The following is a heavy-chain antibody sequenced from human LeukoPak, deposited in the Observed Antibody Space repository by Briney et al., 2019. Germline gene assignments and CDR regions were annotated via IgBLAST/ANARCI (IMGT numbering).Heavy chain of an antibody. Sequence: SETLSLTCTVSGAPISSYYWSWIRQPPGRGLEWIGYIYYSGSTNYNPSLKSRVTISVDTSKNQFSLKLSSVTAADTAVYYCARNVLAPKKYYYYYMDVWGKGTTVTISS. J-gene: IGHJ6*03. CDR2: IYYSGST. CDR3: ARNVLAPKKYYYYYMDV. D-gene: IGHD3-3*02. V-gene: IGHV4-59*01. CDR1: GAPISSYY.